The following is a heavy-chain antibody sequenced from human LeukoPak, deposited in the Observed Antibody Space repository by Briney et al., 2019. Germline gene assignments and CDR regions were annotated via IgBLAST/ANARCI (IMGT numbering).Heavy chain of an antibody. Sequence: PSETLSLTCTVSGDSISRYYWNWIRQSAGKGLEWIGRIDPSGSTNYNPSLKSRVTMSVDTSTNQFSLNLISVTAADTAVYYCAVYGSDGRDEFWGQGTLVTVSS. CDR2: IDPSGST. V-gene: IGHV4-4*07. CDR1: GDSISRYY. D-gene: IGHD1-14*01. CDR3: AVYGSDGRDEF. J-gene: IGHJ4*02.